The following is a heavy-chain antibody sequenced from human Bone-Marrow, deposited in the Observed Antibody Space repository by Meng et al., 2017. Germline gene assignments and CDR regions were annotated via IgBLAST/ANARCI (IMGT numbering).Heavy chain of an antibody. Sequence: ASVKVSCKPSGYPFTAYYIHWVRQAPGQGLEWLGHINPNSGDTLYAQKFQGRVSMTGDTSISTAYVELSSLRSDDTAVYYCVRDENISLGKLFGDYWGQGTMVTVSS. CDR2: INPNSGDT. D-gene: IGHD2-21*01. CDR1: GYPFTAYY. V-gene: IGHV1-2*06. CDR3: VRDENISLGKLFGDY. J-gene: IGHJ4*02.